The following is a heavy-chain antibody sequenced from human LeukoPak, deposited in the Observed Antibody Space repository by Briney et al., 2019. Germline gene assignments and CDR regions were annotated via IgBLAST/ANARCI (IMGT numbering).Heavy chain of an antibody. CDR2: MNHSGST. J-gene: IGHJ4*02. V-gene: IGHV4-34*01. CDR1: GVSFSVFY. D-gene: IGHD3-10*01. Sequence: SETVSLTCSVCGVSFSVFYWSWLRPPPGKGLEWIGEMNHSGSTNYNPSLKSQVTISVDTSKNQFSLKLSSVTAADTAVYYCARRYGSGSFFDYWGQGTLVTVSS. CDR3: ARRYGSGSFFDY.